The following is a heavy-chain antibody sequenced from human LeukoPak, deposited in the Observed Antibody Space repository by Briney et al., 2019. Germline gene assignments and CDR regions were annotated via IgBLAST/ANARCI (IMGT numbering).Heavy chain of an antibody. CDR3: AREDVKSFDN. J-gene: IGHJ4*02. V-gene: IGHV3-7*03. CDR1: GFRFSGYW. CDR2: IKGDGSET. Sequence: GGSRSLSCAASGFRFSGYWMTWVRKAPGKGLEWVANIKGDGSETSYVTSVRGRFTISRDNAKNSLYLQMNNLRVEDTAVYYCAREDVKSFDNWGQGTLVTVSS. D-gene: IGHD5-24*01.